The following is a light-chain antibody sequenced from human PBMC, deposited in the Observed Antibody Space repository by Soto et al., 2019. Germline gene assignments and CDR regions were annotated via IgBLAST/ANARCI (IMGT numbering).Light chain of an antibody. CDR1: QSVSSN. V-gene: IGKV3-15*01. Sequence: EIVMTQSPATLSVSPGDRATLSCRAGQSVSSNLAWYQQKPGQAPRLLIYGASTRATGIPARFSGSGSGTEFTLTISSLQSEDFAVYYCQLYNAWPITFGQGTRLDIK. J-gene: IGKJ5*01. CDR2: GAS. CDR3: QLYNAWPIT.